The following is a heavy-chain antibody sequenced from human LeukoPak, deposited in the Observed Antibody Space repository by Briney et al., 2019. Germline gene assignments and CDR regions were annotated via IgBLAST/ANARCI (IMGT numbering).Heavy chain of an antibody. D-gene: IGHD4-23*01. CDR3: AIPTTVARRYYYGMDV. V-gene: IGHV1-69*01. J-gene: IGHJ6*02. Sequence: GSSVKVSCKASGGTFSSYAISWVRQAPGQGLEWMGGIIPIFGTANYAQKFQGRVTITADESTSTAYMELSSLRSEDTAVYYCAIPTTVARRYYYGMDVWGQGTTVTVS. CDR1: GGTFSSYA. CDR2: IIPIFGTA.